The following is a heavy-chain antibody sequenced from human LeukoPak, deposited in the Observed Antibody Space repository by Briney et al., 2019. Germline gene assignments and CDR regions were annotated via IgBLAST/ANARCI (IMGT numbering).Heavy chain of an antibody. CDR2: INPNSGGT. D-gene: IGHD6-19*01. Sequence: ASVKVSCKASGYTFTGYYMHWVRQAPGQGLEWMGWINPNSGGTNYAQKFQGRVTMTRDTSISTAYMELSRLRSDDTAVYYCARGGPSSGWPRNWFDPWGQGTLVTVSS. CDR3: ARGGPSSGWPRNWFDP. CDR1: GYTFTGYY. J-gene: IGHJ5*02. V-gene: IGHV1-2*02.